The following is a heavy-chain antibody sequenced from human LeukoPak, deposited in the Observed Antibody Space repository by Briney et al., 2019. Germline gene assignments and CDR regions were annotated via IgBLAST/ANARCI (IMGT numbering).Heavy chain of an antibody. CDR3: ARTMVYHFSDY. Sequence: ASVKVSCKASGYTFTDYYMHWVRQAPGQGLEWMGWINPNSGGTNYAQKFQGRVTMTRDTSISTAYMELSRLRSDDTAVYYCARTMVYHFSDYWGQGNPGHRLL. J-gene: IGHJ4*02. CDR1: GYTFTDYY. D-gene: IGHD3-3*01. V-gene: IGHV1-2*02. CDR2: INPNSGGT.